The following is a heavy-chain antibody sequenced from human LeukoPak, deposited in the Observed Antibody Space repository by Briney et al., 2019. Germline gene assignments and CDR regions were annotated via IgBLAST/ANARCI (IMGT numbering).Heavy chain of an antibody. CDR2: ISGSGGRT. CDR3: AKDDRTPYCTDGVCYTFTH. CDR1: GFTFSSYA. V-gene: IGHV3-23*01. J-gene: IGHJ4*02. D-gene: IGHD2-8*01. Sequence: GGSLRLSCAASGFTFSSYAMSWVRQAPGEGLEWVSGISGSGGRTYYADSVKGRFTISRDNSKNTLYLQMNSLRAEDTAVYYCAKDDRTPYCTDGVCYTFTHSGQGTLVTVSS.